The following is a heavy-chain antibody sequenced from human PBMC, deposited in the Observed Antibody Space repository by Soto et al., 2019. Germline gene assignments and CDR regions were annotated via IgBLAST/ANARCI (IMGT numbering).Heavy chain of an antibody. D-gene: IGHD4-17*01. CDR1: GYSFASYW. J-gene: IGHJ6*02. V-gene: IGHV5-51*01. Sequence: PGESLQISCKGSGYSFASYWIGWVRQMPGKGLEWMGIIYPGDSDTRYSPSFQGQVTISADKSISTAYLQWSSLKASDTAMYYCARYLNYGDPYYYYGMDVWGQGTTVTVSS. CDR3: ARYLNYGDPYYYYGMDV. CDR2: IYPGDSDT.